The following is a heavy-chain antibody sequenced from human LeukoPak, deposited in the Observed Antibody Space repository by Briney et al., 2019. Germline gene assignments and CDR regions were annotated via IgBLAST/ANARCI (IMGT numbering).Heavy chain of an antibody. J-gene: IGHJ5*02. CDR1: GGSFSGYY. V-gene: IGHV4-34*01. Sequence: SETLSLTCAVYGGSFSGYYWSWIRQPPGKGLEWMGEINHSGSTNYNPSLKSRVTISVDTSKNQFSLKLSSVTAADTAVYYCARGGTIFGVALPRLNWFDPWGQGTLVTVSS. D-gene: IGHD3-3*01. CDR3: ARGGTIFGVALPRLNWFDP. CDR2: INHSGST.